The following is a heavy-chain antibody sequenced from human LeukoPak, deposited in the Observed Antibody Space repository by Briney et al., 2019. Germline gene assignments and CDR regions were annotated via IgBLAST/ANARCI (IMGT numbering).Heavy chain of an antibody. V-gene: IGHV3-23*01. CDR3: AKDRSYLVTHPGT. CDR1: GFTFSSYA. J-gene: IGHJ5*02. CDR2: ITGSGDSA. D-gene: IGHD3-16*02. Sequence: GGSLRLSCAASGFTFSSYAMTWVRQAPGKGLEWVSAITGSGDSAYYSDSVKGRFTISRDNAKNSLYLQMNSLRAEDTALYYCAKDRSYLVTHPGTWGQGTLVTVSS.